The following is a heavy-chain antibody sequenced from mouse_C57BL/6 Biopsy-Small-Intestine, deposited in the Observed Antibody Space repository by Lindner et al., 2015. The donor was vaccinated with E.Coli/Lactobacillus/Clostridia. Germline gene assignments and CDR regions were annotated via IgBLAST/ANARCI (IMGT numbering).Heavy chain of an antibody. CDR1: GHTFTSHG. CDR2: ISAYNGNT. J-gene: IGHJ1*01. D-gene: IGHD1-1*01. CDR3: AREGVIAAAGVYYEYHGMDV. V-gene: IGHV1-81*01. Sequence: SVKVSCKASGHTFTSHGISWVRQAPGQGLEWMGWISAYNGNTNYAQKFQGRVTMTTDTSTSTAYMELRSLRSDDTAVYYCAREGVIAAAGVYYEYHGMDVWGQGTTVTVSS.